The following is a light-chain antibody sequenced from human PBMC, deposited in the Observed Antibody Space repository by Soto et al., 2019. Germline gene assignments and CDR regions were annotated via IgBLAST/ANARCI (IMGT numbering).Light chain of an antibody. CDR2: DVT. CDR1: SSDVGGYDY. Sequence: QSALTQPRSVSGSPGQSVTISCTGTSSDVGGYDYVSWYQQHPGKAPKFMIYDVTKRPSGVPDRFSGSKSGNTASLTISGLQAEDEADYYCCSYAGSSLYAFESGTKVTVL. J-gene: IGLJ1*01. V-gene: IGLV2-11*01. CDR3: CSYAGSSLYA.